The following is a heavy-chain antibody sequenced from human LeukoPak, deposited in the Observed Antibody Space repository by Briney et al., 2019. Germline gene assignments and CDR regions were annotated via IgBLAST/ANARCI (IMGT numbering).Heavy chain of an antibody. Sequence: PGGSLRLSCAASGFSFSNYAMYWVRQAPGKGLEWVAVISYDGSNKYYADSVKGRFTISRDNSKNTLYLQMNSLRAEDTAVYYCARGLGYSSSWTLDYWGQGTLVTVSS. CDR3: ARGLGYSSSWTLDY. J-gene: IGHJ4*02. CDR1: GFSFSNYA. CDR2: ISYDGSNK. D-gene: IGHD6-13*01. V-gene: IGHV3-30-3*01.